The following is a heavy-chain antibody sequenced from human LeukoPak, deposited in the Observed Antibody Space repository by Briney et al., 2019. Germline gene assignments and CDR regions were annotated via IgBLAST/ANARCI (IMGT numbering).Heavy chain of an antibody. CDR3: ARDIDGGGAYSWFDP. Sequence: SETLSLTCTVAGASISRYYCSWIRHPTPKGLERIGHIYYNGNTNYNPSLKSRVTMSVDTSNNQFSLKLSSVTAADTAIYYCARDIDGGGAYSWFDPWGQGTLVTVSS. CDR1: GASISRYY. CDR2: IYYNGNT. D-gene: IGHD2-21*01. V-gene: IGHV4-59*01. J-gene: IGHJ5*02.